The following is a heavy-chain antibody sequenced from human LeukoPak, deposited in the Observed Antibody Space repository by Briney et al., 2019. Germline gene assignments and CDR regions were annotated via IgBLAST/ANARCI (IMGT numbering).Heavy chain of an antibody. CDR3: ARLSVVTWPFGPFDY. V-gene: IGHV4-39*07. D-gene: IGHD4-23*01. Sequence: SETLSLTCTVSGGSISSSSYYWGWIRQPPGKGLEWIGSIYYSGSTYYNPSLKSRVTISVDTSKNQFSLKLRSVTAADTAVYYCARLSVVTWPFGPFDYWGQGTLVTVSS. CDR1: GGSISSSSYY. J-gene: IGHJ4*02. CDR2: IYYSGST.